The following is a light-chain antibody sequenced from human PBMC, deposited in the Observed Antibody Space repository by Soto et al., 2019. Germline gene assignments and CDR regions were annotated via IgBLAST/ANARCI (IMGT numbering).Light chain of an antibody. J-gene: IGKJ3*01. CDR1: QSVSSSY. V-gene: IGKV3-20*01. Sequence: EIVLTQSPGTLSLSPGERATLSCRASQSVSSSYIAWYQQKPGQAPRLLIYGASSRATGIPDRFSGSGSGTDFTLTISRLEPEEFAVYYCQQYGSSPFTFGPGTKVDIK. CDR2: GAS. CDR3: QQYGSSPFT.